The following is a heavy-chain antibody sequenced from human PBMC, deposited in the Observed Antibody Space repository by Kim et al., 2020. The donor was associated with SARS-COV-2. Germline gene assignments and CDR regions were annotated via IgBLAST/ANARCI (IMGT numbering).Heavy chain of an antibody. CDR3: SRARDDYYDSSGYYRRYYYYYMDV. CDR1: GYTFTSYG. J-gene: IGHJ6*03. CDR2: ISAYNGNT. Sequence: ASVKVSCKASGYTFTSYGISWVRQAPGQVLEWMGWISAYNGNTNYAQKLQGRVTMTTDTSTSTAYMELRSLRSDDTAVYYCSRARDDYYDSSGYYRRYYYYYMDVWGKGTTVTVSS. V-gene: IGHV1-18*01. D-gene: IGHD3-22*01.